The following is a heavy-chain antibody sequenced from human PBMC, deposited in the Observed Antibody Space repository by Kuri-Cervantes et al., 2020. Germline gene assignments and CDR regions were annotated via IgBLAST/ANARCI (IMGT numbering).Heavy chain of an antibody. Sequence: SVKVSCKASGYTFTSYAISWVRQAPGQGLEWMGGIIPIFGTANYAQKFQGRVTITEDESTSTAYMELSSLRSEDTALYYCARAPRGYSSSWFDYWGQGTLVTVSS. J-gene: IGHJ4*02. CDR1: GYTFTSYA. CDR3: ARAPRGYSSSWFDY. V-gene: IGHV1-69*13. CDR2: IIPIFGTA. D-gene: IGHD6-13*01.